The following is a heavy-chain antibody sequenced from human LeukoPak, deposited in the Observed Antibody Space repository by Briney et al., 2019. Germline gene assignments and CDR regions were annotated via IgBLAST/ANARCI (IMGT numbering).Heavy chain of an antibody. Sequence: PGGSLRLSCAASGVTFSKYWMHWVRQAPGKGLVWVSRITIDGSSTSYADSVKGRFTISRDNAKNTLYLQMNSLRAEDTAVYYCASDQTLTSTPGPDYWGQGTLVTVSS. CDR1: GVTFSKYW. V-gene: IGHV3-74*01. D-gene: IGHD2-8*02. CDR2: ITIDGSST. J-gene: IGHJ4*02. CDR3: ASDQTLTSTPGPDY.